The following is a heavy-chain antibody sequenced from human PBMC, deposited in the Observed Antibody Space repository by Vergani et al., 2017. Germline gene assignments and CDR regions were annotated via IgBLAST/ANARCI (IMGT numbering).Heavy chain of an antibody. CDR1: GGTFSSYA. CDR3: ARVVVVVPAAIHYYYYYMDV. D-gene: IGHD2-2*01. CDR2: IIPIFGTA. V-gene: IGHV1-69*01. Sequence: QVQLVQSGAEVKKPGSSVKVSCKASGGTFSSYAISWVRQAPGQGLEWMGGIIPIFGTANYAQKFQGRVTITADESTSTAYMELSSLRSEDTAVYYCARVVVVVPAAIHYYYYYMDVWGKGTTVTVSS. J-gene: IGHJ6*03.